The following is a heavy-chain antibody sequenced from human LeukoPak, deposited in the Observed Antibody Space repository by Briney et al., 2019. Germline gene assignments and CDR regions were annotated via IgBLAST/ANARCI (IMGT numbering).Heavy chain of an antibody. V-gene: IGHV1-58*01. Sequence: ASVKVSCKASGFTFTSSAVQWVRQARGQRLEWIGWIVVGSGNTNYAQKFQERVTITRDMSTSTAYMELSSLRSEDTAVYYCAADPRILTAMDPYYFDYWGQGTLVTVSS. CDR2: IVVGSGNT. CDR3: AADPRILTAMDPYYFDY. CDR1: GFTFTSSA. J-gene: IGHJ4*02. D-gene: IGHD5-18*01.